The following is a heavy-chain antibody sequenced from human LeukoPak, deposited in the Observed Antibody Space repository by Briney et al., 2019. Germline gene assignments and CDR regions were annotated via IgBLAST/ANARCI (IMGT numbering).Heavy chain of an antibody. V-gene: IGHV1-2*02. Sequence: ASVKVSCKASGYTFTGYYMHWVRQAPGQGLEWMGWINPNSGGTNYAQKFQGRVTMTRDTSISTAYMELSRLRSDDTAVYYCATVPNQRITMNQVDAFDIWGQGTMVTVSS. J-gene: IGHJ3*02. D-gene: IGHD3-22*01. CDR1: GYTFTGYY. CDR2: INPNSGGT. CDR3: ATVPNQRITMNQVDAFDI.